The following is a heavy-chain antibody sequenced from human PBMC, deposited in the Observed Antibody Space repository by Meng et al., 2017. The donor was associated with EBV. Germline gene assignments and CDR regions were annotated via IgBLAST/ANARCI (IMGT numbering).Heavy chain of an antibody. J-gene: IGHJ4*02. CDR2: IIPIFGTA. CDR1: GGTFSSYA. Sequence: QVQPVQAGDEVKKPGSSVKASCKASGGTFSSYAISWVRQAPGQGLEWMGGIIPIFGTANYAQKFQGRVTITADKSTSTAYMELSSLRSEDTAVYYCARAEIAAAGRLDYWGQGTLVTVSS. D-gene: IGHD6-13*01. V-gene: IGHV1-69*06. CDR3: ARAEIAAAGRLDY.